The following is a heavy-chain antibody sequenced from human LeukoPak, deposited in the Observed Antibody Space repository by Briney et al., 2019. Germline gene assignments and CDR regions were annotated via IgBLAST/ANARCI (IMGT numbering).Heavy chain of an antibody. CDR3: ARDELRRIAVALFPSLPLDY. CDR2: ISYDGSNK. V-gene: IGHV3-30*04. J-gene: IGHJ4*02. Sequence: GGSLRLSCAASGFTFNSYAMHWVRQAPGKGLEWVAVISYDGSNKYYADSVKGRFTISRDNSKNTLYLQMNSLRAEDTAVYYCARDELRRIAVALFPSLPLDYWGQGTLVTVSS. CDR1: GFTFNSYA. D-gene: IGHD6-19*01.